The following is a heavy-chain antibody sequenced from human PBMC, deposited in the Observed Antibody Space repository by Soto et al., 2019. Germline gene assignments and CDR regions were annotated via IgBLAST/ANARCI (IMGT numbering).Heavy chain of an antibody. CDR3: ARGQFSSGWYRGNLFDP. J-gene: IGHJ5*02. Sequence: GGSLRLSCAASGFNVTTNYVIWVRQAPGKALEWVSALYSGGNPYYADSLRGRLSVSSDASKNTVDLQIDSLTTDDTAVYYCARGQFSSGWYRGNLFDPWGRGTLVTVSS. V-gene: IGHV3-53*01. CDR2: LYSGGNP. D-gene: IGHD6-19*01. CDR1: GFNVTTNY.